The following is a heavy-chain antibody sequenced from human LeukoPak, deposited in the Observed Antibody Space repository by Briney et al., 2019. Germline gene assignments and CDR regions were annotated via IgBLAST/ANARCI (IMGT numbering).Heavy chain of an antibody. D-gene: IGHD4-17*01. J-gene: IGHJ1*01. CDR2: INPSGGST. CDR1: GYTFTSYY. V-gene: IGHV1-46*01. Sequence: ASVKVSCKASGYTFTSYYMHWVRQAPGQGLEWMGIINPSGGSTSYAQKFQGRVTMTRDTSTSTVYMELSSLRSEDTAVYYCARDEGHLYGDHLTAEYFQHWGQGTRVTVSS. CDR3: ARDEGHLYGDHLTAEYFQH.